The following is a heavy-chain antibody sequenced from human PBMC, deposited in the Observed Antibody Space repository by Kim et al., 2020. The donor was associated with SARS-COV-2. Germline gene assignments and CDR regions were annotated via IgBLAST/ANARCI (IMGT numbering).Heavy chain of an antibody. D-gene: IGHD6-19*01. Sequence: GGSLRLSCAASGFTFSSYAMSWVRQAPGKGLEWVSAISGSGGSTYYADSVKGRFTISRDNSKNTLYLQMNSLRAEDTAVYYCAKDQWEQWLETYFDYWGQGTLVTVSS. CDR1: GFTFSSYA. CDR2: ISGSGGST. J-gene: IGHJ4*02. CDR3: AKDQWEQWLETYFDY. V-gene: IGHV3-23*01.